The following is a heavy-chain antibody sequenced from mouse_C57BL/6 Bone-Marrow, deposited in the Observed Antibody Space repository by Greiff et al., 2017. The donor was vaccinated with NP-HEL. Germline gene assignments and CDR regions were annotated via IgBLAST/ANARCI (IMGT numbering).Heavy chain of an antibody. CDR1: GYTFTSYW. V-gene: IGHV1-55*01. CDR2: IYPGSGST. Sequence: QVQLQQPGAELVKPGASVKMSCKASGYTFTSYWITWVKQRPGQGLEWIGDIYPGSGSTNYNEQFKSKATLTVDTSSSTAYMQLSSLTSEDSAVYYCASPFNWGYYAMDYWGQGTSVTVSS. D-gene: IGHD4-1*01. J-gene: IGHJ4*01. CDR3: ASPFNWGYYAMDY.